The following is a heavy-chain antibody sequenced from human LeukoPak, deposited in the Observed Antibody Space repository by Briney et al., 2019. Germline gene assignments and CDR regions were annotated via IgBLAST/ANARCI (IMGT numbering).Heavy chain of an antibody. D-gene: IGHD3-10*01. CDR3: AREETGGFDY. CDR2: IYTSGST. V-gene: IGHV4-4*07. Sequence: SETLSLTGTVSGGSINSYYWSWIRQPPGKGLEWIGRIYTSGSTNYNPSLKSRVTISVDTSKNQFSLKLSSVTAADTAVYYCAREETGGFDYWGQGTLVTVSS. CDR1: GGSINSYY. J-gene: IGHJ4*02.